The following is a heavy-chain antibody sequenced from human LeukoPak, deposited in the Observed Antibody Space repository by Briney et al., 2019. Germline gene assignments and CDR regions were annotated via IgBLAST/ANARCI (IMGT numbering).Heavy chain of an antibody. D-gene: IGHD2-2*02. Sequence: PGGSLRLSCAASGFTFSSYAMSWVRQAPGKGLEWVSAISGSGGSTYYAGSVKGRFTISRDNSKNTLYLQMNSLRAEDTAVYYCAKRGYCSSTSCYIPFDYWGQGTLVTVSS. J-gene: IGHJ4*02. CDR3: AKRGYCSSTSCYIPFDY. CDR1: GFTFSSYA. V-gene: IGHV3-23*01. CDR2: ISGSGGST.